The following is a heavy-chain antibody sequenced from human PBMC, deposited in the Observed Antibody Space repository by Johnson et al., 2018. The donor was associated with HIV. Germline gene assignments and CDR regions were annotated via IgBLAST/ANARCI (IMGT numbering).Heavy chain of an antibody. J-gene: IGHJ3*02. CDR1: GFTFSDYY. CDR3: TTGVSVGVTPGREIDAFDI. CDR2: ISSSGRTI. Sequence: LVKPGGSLRLSCIASGFASGFTFSDYYMTWIRQAPGKGLEWVSYISSSGRTIRYEDSVKGRFTISRDNAKNSLYLQMNSLRAEDTAVYYCTTGVSVGVTPGREIDAFDIWGQGTMVTVSS. D-gene: IGHD2-21*02. V-gene: IGHV3-11*01.